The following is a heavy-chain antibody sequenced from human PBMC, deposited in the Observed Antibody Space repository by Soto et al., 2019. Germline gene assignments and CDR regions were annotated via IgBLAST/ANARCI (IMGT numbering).Heavy chain of an antibody. CDR1: GYSFAGYW. Sequence: GECLTISCEGSGYSFAGYWITWVLQKPGKGLEWMGRIDPSDSQTYYSPSFRGHVTISVTKSITTVFLQWSSLRASDTAMYYCARQIYDSDTGPNFQYYFDSWGQGTPVTVSS. CDR2: IDPSDSQT. D-gene: IGHD3-22*01. V-gene: IGHV5-10-1*01. J-gene: IGHJ4*02. CDR3: ARQIYDSDTGPNFQYYFDS.